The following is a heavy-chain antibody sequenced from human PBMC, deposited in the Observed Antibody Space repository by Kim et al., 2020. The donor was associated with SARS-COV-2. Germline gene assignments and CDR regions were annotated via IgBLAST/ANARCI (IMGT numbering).Heavy chain of an antibody. CDR3: ARGGDGNQMTGD. CDR1: GYTFTSYA. D-gene: IGHD3-9*01. Sequence: ASVKVSCKASGYTFTSYAIHWVRQAPGQRLEWVGWINAGNGNTKYSQKFQGSVTITRDTYASTAYMELSSLKSEDTAVYYCARGGDGNQMTGDWGQGTLVTVSS. J-gene: IGHJ4*02. V-gene: IGHV1-3*01. CDR2: INAGNGNT.